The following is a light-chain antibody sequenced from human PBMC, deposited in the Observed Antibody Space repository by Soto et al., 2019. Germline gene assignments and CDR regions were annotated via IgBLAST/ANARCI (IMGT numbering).Light chain of an antibody. CDR3: QQASSFPLT. Sequence: QMTQSPSSVSASVGDTVTITCRASQGIGSWLAWYHQIPGKAPKLLIYSASSLQSGTPSRFTGRGSGAAFTLTITNLQPEDVGVYHCQQASSFPLTFGGGTKV. CDR1: QGIGSW. V-gene: IGKV1-12*01. J-gene: IGKJ4*01. CDR2: SAS.